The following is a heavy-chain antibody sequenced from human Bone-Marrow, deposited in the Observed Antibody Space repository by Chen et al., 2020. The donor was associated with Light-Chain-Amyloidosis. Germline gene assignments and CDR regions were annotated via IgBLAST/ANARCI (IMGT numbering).Heavy chain of an antibody. CDR1: GYNFTDYD. Sequence: QVQLVQSGAEVKKPGASVRVSCKASGYNFTDYDINWVRQAPGQGLEWMGWMNPSNGNRGYAQTFQGRVSMTRVISINTAYMELSRLRSEDTAVYYCSRGPLRDYIWGIFRDTWFDPWGQGTLVIVSS. V-gene: IGHV1-8*01. CDR3: SRGPLRDYIWGIFRDTWFDP. D-gene: IGHD3-16*02. J-gene: IGHJ5*02. CDR2: MNPSNGNR.